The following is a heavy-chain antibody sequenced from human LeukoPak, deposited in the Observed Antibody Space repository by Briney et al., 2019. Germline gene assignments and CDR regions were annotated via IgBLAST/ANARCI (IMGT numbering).Heavy chain of an antibody. J-gene: IGHJ3*02. CDR3: ASDEGSSWQIYDAFDI. CDR1: GFTFSSYS. D-gene: IGHD6-13*01. V-gene: IGHV3-48*01. CDR2: ISSSSSTI. Sequence: GGSLRLSCAASGFTFSSYSMNWVRQAPGKGLEWVSYISSSSSTIYYADSVKGRFTISRDNAKNSLYLQMNSLRAEDTAVYYCASDEGSSWQIYDAFDIWGQGTMVTVSS.